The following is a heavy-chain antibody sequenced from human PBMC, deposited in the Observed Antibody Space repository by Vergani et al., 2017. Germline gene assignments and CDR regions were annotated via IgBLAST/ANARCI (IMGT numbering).Heavy chain of an antibody. V-gene: IGHV1-69*04. D-gene: IGHD3-16*01. J-gene: IGHJ6*02. CDR2: IIPILGIA. CDR1: GGTFSSYA. Sequence: QVQLVQSGAEVKKPGSSVKVSCKASGGTFSSYAISWVRQAPGQGLEWMGRIIPILGIANYAQKFQGRVTITADKSTSTAYMELSSLRSEDTAVYYCASSGRTRGDPYYYGMDVWGQGTTVTVSS. CDR3: ASSGRTRGDPYYYGMDV.